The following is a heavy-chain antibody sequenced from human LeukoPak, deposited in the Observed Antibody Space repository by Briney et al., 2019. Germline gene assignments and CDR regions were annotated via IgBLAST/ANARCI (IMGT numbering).Heavy chain of an antibody. J-gene: IGHJ4*02. D-gene: IGHD3-10*01. V-gene: IGHV4-34*01. Sequence: KASENLSLTCAVYGGSFSGYYWSWIRQPPGKGLVWIGETNHGGSTNYNPSLKSRATISVDTSKNHFSLNLSAVTAADTAVYSCARGLSRGLPRRGDFDYWGQGTLVTVSS. CDR3: ARGLSRGLPRRGDFDY. CDR1: GGSFSGYY. CDR2: TNHGGST.